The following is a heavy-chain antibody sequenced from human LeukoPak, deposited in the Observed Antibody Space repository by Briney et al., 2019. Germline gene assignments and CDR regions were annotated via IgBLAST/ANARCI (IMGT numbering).Heavy chain of an antibody. J-gene: IGHJ4*02. Sequence: GGSLRLSCEASGFIFSSYAMSWVRQAPGKGLGWVSAISASGDATYYADSVKGRFTISRDNSKNTVHLQMNSLRAEDTAVYYCAKRGHYDSAGLRAPFDFWGQGVLVTVSS. CDR3: AKRGHYDSAGLRAPFDF. V-gene: IGHV3-23*01. CDR1: GFIFSSYA. D-gene: IGHD3-22*01. CDR2: ISASGDAT.